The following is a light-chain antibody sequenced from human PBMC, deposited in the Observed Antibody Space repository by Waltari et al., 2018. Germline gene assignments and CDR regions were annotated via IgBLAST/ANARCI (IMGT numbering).Light chain of an antibody. Sequence: DIVLTQSPDTLSLSPGARATLSCRASQTVNSNYLAWYQQKPGQAPRLVIYGASSRATGIPDRFSGSGSGTDFTLTISRLDPEDFAVYYCQQYDTSSYTFGQGTNLEIK. V-gene: IGKV3-20*01. CDR2: GAS. J-gene: IGKJ2*01. CDR1: QTVNSNY. CDR3: QQYDTSSYT.